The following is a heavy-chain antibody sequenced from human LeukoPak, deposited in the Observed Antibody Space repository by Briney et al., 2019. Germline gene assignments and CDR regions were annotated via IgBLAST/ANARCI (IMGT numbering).Heavy chain of an antibody. CDR1: GYTFTGYY. Sequence: GASVKVSCKASGYTFTGYYMHWVRHAPGQGLEWMGWINPNSGGTNYAQKFQGRVTMTRDTSISTAYMELSRLRSDDTAVYYCAREGSVQTYYYDSSGYRDAFDIWGQGTMVTVSS. J-gene: IGHJ3*02. CDR2: INPNSGGT. D-gene: IGHD3-22*01. V-gene: IGHV1-2*02. CDR3: AREGSVQTYYYDSSGYRDAFDI.